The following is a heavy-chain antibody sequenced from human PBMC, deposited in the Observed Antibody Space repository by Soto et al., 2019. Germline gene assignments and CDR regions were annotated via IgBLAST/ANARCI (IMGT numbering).Heavy chain of an antibody. J-gene: IGHJ4*02. CDR2: IYYSGST. CDR3: ARRDGDPYFDY. V-gene: IGHV4-31*03. CDR1: GGSISSGGYY. D-gene: IGHD2-21*02. Sequence: PSETLSLTCTVSGGSISSGGYYWSWIRQHPGKGLEWIGYIYYSGSTYYNPSLKSRVTISVDTSKNQFSLKLSSVTAADTAMYYCARRDGDPYFDYWGQGTLVTVSS.